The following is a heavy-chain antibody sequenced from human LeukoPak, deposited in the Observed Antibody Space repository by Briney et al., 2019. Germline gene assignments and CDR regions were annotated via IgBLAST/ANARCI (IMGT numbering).Heavy chain of an antibody. V-gene: IGHV1-2*02. CDR3: ASQWLVRGDAFDI. J-gene: IGHJ3*02. CDR2: INPNTGST. Sequence: ASVKVSCKASGGTFSSYAISWVRQAPGQGLEWMGWINPNTGSTNYAQKFQGRVTMTRDTSINTAYMDLSRLRSDDTAVYYCASQWLVRGDAFDIWGQGTMVTVSS. CDR1: GGTFSSYA. D-gene: IGHD6-19*01.